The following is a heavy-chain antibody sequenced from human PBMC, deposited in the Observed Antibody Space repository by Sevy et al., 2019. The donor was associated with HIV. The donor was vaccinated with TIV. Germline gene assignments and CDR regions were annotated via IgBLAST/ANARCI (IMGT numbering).Heavy chain of an antibody. CDR3: ARNPPYCSSTSCHFDY. CDR1: GASVSSNSAA. V-gene: IGHV6-1*01. Sequence: KQSQTLSLTCAISGASVSSNSAAWNWIRQSPSRDLEWLGRTYYRSNWYNDYAVSVKSRITINPDTSKNQFSLQLNSVTPEDTAVYYCARNPPYCSSTSCHFDYWGQGTLVTVSS. D-gene: IGHD2-2*01. J-gene: IGHJ4*02. CDR2: TYYRSNWYN.